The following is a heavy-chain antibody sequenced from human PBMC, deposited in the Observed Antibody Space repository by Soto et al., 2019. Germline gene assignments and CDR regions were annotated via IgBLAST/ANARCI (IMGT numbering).Heavy chain of an antibody. CDR2: ISYNGSNK. Sequence: PEVTLGLSCSASRLTIRNYGMHWFRQSPGRGLVWVAVISYNGSNKYYADSVKARYSIARDNSNNTLYLQMNSLRTEHTAGYYGAKGGVASASNASEIRGQGPM. V-gene: IGHV3-30*18. J-gene: IGHJ3*02. CDR3: AKGGVASASNASEI. D-gene: IGHD3-10*01. CDR1: RLTIRNYG.